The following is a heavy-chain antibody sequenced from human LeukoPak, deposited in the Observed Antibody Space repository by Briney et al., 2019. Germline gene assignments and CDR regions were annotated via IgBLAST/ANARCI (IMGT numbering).Heavy chain of an antibody. D-gene: IGHD1/OR15-1a*01. CDR1: GFTFSNYA. Sequence: GGSLRLSCAGSGFTFSNYAMSWVRQAPGKGLEWVSGISGSGANTYYADSVKGRFTISRDNSKRILYLQMNSLRAEDTAVYYCAKEYNWNIHALDYWGQGTLVTVSS. V-gene: IGHV3-23*01. J-gene: IGHJ4*02. CDR2: ISGSGANT. CDR3: AKEYNWNIHALDY.